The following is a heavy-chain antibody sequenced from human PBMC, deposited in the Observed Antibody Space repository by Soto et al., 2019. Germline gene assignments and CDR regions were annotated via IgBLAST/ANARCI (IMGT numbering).Heavy chain of an antibody. D-gene: IGHD5-18*01. CDR1: GGSISSGGDS. V-gene: IGHV4-30-2*01. Sequence: QLQLQESGSGLVKPSQTLSLTCAVSGGSISSGGDSWSWIRQPPGKGLEWIGYIYHSGSTYYNPSLKSRITISVDSSKSQFSLKLSSVTAADTAVYYCARVWGYSYGLASDIWGQGTMVTVSS. CDR3: ARVWGYSYGLASDI. J-gene: IGHJ3*02. CDR2: IYHSGST.